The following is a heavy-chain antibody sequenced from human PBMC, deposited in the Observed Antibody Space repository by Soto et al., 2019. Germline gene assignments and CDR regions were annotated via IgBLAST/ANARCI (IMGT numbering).Heavy chain of an antibody. D-gene: IGHD6-19*01. CDR3: ARGSSGWYENWFDP. V-gene: IGHV3-7*01. Sequence: PGVSLRLSCAASGFTFSSYWMSWVRQAPGKGLEWVANIKQDGSEKYYVDSVKGRFTISRDNAKNSLYLQMNSLRAEDTAVYYCARGSSGWYENWFDPWGQGTLVTVSS. CDR2: IKQDGSEK. J-gene: IGHJ5*02. CDR1: GFTFSSYW.